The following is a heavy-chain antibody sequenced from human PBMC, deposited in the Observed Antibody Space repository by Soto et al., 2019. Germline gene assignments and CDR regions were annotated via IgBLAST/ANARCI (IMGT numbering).Heavy chain of an antibody. V-gene: IGHV3-33*01. Sequence: GGSLRLSCAASGFTFSSYGMHWVRQAPGKGLEWVAVIWYDGSNKYYADSVKGRFTISRDNSKNTLYLQMNSLRAEDTAVYYCARENGYCSGGSCGPAFDYWGQGTLVTVSS. D-gene: IGHD2-15*01. CDR1: GFTFSSYG. J-gene: IGHJ4*02. CDR3: ARENGYCSGGSCGPAFDY. CDR2: IWYDGSNK.